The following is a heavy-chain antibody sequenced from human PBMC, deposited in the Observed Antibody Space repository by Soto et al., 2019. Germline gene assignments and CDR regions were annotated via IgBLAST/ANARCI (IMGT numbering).Heavy chain of an antibody. V-gene: IGHV4-59*01. CDR1: GGSISSYY. CDR3: ARVGAPYYDFWSGYYTTTNWFDP. Sequence: SETLSLTCTVSGGSISSYYWSWIRQPPGKGLEWIGYIYYSGSTNYNPSLKSRVTISVDTSKNQFSLKLSSVTAADTAVYYCARVGAPYYDFWSGYYTTTNWFDPWGQGTLVTVS. D-gene: IGHD3-3*01. CDR2: IYYSGST. J-gene: IGHJ5*02.